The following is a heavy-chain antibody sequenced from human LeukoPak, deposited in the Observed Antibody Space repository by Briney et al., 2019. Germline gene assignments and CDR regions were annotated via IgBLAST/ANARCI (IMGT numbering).Heavy chain of an antibody. CDR3: ARDSLVLMVYANYYYGMDV. CDR2: IYTSGST. J-gene: IGHJ6*02. V-gene: IGHV4-4*07. Sequence: SETLSLTCTVSGGSISSYYWSWIPQPAGKGLEWIGRIYTSGSTNYNPSLKSRVTMSVDTSKNQFSLKLSSVTAADTAVYYCARDSLVLMVYANYYYGMDVWGQGTTVTVSS. D-gene: IGHD2-8*01. CDR1: GGSISSYY.